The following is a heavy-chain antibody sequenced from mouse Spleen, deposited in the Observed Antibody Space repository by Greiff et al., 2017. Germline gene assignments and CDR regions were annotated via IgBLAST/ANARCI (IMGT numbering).Heavy chain of an antibody. D-gene: IGHD2-1*01. J-gene: IGHJ2*01. CDR2: IYPRSGNT. V-gene: IGHV1-81*01. Sequence: VQLQQSGAELARPGASVKLSCKASGYTFTSYGISWVKQRTGQGLEWIGEIYPRSGNTYYNEKFKGKATLTADKSSSTAYMELRSLTSEDSAVYFCARYGNCGVYYFDYWGQGTTLTVSS. CDR1: GYTFTSYG. CDR3: ARYGNCGVYYFDY.